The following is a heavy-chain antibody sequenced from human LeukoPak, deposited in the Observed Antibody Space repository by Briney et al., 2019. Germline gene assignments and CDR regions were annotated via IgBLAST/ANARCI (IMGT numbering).Heavy chain of an antibody. J-gene: IGHJ3*02. Sequence: GGSLRLSCAASGLIFRSYAMSWVRQAPGKGLEWVSYISSSSSTIYYADSVRGRFTISRDNAKNSLYLQMNSLRAEDTAVYYCASNYFDSSAYYRRAFDIWGQGTMVTVSS. CDR2: ISSSSSTI. D-gene: IGHD3-22*01. V-gene: IGHV3-48*04. CDR3: ASNYFDSSAYYRRAFDI. CDR1: GLIFRSYA.